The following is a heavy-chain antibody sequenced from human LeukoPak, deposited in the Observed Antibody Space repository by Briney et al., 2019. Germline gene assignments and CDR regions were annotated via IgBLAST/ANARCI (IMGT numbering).Heavy chain of an antibody. CDR3: AREAHSTHYYDSSGNDAFDI. Sequence: PGGSLRLSCAASGFTFSSYAMHWVRQAPGKGLEWVAVISYDGSNKYYADSVKGRFTISRDNSKNTLYLQMNSLRAEDTAVYYCAREAHSTHYYDSSGNDAFDIWGQGTMVTVSS. CDR2: ISYDGSNK. CDR1: GFTFSSYA. J-gene: IGHJ3*02. V-gene: IGHV3-30-3*01. D-gene: IGHD3-22*01.